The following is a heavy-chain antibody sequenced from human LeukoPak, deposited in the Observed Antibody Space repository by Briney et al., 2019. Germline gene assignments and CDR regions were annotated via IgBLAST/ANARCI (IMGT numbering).Heavy chain of an antibody. CDR2: ISAYNDNT. D-gene: IGHD1-26*01. J-gene: IGHJ4*02. CDR1: GYTFTSYG. Sequence: ASVKVSCKASGYTFTSYGTSWVRQAPGQGLEWMGWISAYNDNTNYAQKLQGRVTMTTDTSTNTAYMELRSLRSDDTAVYYCARRGQWELLGPFDYWGQGTLVTVSS. V-gene: IGHV1-18*01. CDR3: ARRGQWELLGPFDY.